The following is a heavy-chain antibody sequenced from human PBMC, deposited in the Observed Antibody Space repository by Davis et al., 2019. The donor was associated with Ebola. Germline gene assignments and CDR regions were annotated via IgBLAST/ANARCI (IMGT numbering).Heavy chain of an antibody. V-gene: IGHV1-8*01. J-gene: IGHJ6*02. CDR1: GYTFTSYD. D-gene: IGHD6-13*01. CDR3: ARDHRIAAAGAYYYYGMDV. Sequence: AASVKVSCKASGYTFTSYDINWVRQATGQGLEWMGWMNPNSGNTGYAQKFQGRVTMTRNTSISTAYMELRSLRSDDTAVYYCARDHRIAAAGAYYYYGMDVWGQGTTVTVSS. CDR2: MNPNSGNT.